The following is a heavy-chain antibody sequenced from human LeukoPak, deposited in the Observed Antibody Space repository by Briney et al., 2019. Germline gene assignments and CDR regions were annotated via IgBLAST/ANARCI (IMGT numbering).Heavy chain of an antibody. J-gene: IGHJ4*02. CDR3: ARDHGGYDSGDY. Sequence: SSVKVSCKASGGAFSSYSISWVRQAPGQGLEWMGGIIPIFGTANYAQKFKGRVTITADESTSTAYMELSSLRSEDTAVYYCARDHGGYDSGDYWGQGTLVTVSS. V-gene: IGHV1-69*01. D-gene: IGHD5-12*01. CDR1: GGAFSSYS. CDR2: IIPIFGTA.